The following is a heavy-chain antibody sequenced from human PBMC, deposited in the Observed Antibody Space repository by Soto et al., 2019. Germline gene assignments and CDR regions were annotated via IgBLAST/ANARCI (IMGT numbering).Heavy chain of an antibody. CDR2: ISTSSSYI. Sequence: EVQLVESGGGLLKPGGSLRLSCAASGFTFSSYSMNWVRQAPGKGLEWVSSISTSSSYIYYADSVKGRFTISRDNAKNSLYLQMNSLRAEDTAVYYCARVTEDYCSGTSCYQNPLAYGLDVWGQGTTVTVSS. CDR1: GFTFSSYS. J-gene: IGHJ6*02. V-gene: IGHV3-21*01. D-gene: IGHD2-2*01. CDR3: ARVTEDYCSGTSCYQNPLAYGLDV.